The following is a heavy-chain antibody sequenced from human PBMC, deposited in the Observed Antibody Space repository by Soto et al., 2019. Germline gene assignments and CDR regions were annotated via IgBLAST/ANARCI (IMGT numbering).Heavy chain of an antibody. D-gene: IGHD3-22*01. V-gene: IGHV4-39*01. J-gene: IGHJ5*02. Sequence: SETLSLTCTVSGGSILDSTYFWAWIRQSPGKGLEWIGTIFYSGGTFYTPSLKSRVTMSVDTSNNQFSLKLSSVTAADTAVYYCARQASGYYYGWFDPWGQGTLVTVSS. CDR3: ARQASGYYYGWFDP. CDR1: GGSILDSTYF. CDR2: IFYSGGT.